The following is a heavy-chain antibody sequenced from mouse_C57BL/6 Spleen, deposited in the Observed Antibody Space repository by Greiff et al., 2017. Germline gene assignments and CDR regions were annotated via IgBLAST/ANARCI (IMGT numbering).Heavy chain of an antibody. V-gene: IGHV1-82*01. J-gene: IGHJ2*01. Sequence: QVQLQQSGPELVKPGASVKISCKASGYAFRSSWMNWVKQRPGKGLQWIGRIYPGDGDTYSNGQFKGKATLTADKSSSTAYMQLSSLTSEDSAVYVCARGGGYVLDYWGQGTTLTGSS. CDR3: ARGGGYVLDY. CDR1: GYAFRSSW. D-gene: IGHD2-2*01. CDR2: IYPGDGDT.